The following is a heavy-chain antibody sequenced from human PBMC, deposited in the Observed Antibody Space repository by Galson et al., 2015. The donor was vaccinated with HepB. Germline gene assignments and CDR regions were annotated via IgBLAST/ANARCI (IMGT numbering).Heavy chain of an antibody. CDR1: GFTFSSYA. CDR2: ISYDGSNK. CDR3: ARDRWVRGVTIRNNWFDP. V-gene: IGHV3-30*04. D-gene: IGHD3-10*01. J-gene: IGHJ5*02. Sequence: LRLSCAASGFTFSSYAMHWVRQAPGKGLEWVAVISYDGSNKYYTDSVKGRFTISRDNSKNTLYLQMNSLRAEDTAVYYCARDRWVRGVTIRNNWFDPWGQGTLVTVSS.